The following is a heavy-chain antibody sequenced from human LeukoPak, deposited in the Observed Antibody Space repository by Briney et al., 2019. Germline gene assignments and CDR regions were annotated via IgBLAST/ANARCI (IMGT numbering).Heavy chain of an antibody. CDR2: ISSSGSTI. CDR1: GFTFSDYY. V-gene: IGHV3-11*01. CDR3: ARDLFSEGSSWSLYYYGMDV. D-gene: IGHD6-13*01. Sequence: GGSLRLSCAASGFTFSDYYMSWIRQAPGKGLEWVSYISSSGSTIYYADSAKGRFTISRDNAKSSLYLQMNSLRAEDTAVYYCARDLFSEGSSWSLYYYGMDVWGQGTTVTVSS. J-gene: IGHJ6*02.